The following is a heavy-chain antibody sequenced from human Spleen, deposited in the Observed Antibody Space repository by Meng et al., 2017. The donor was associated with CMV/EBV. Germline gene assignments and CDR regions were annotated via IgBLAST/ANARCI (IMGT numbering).Heavy chain of an antibody. D-gene: IGHD3-3*01. Sequence: VSGFNVEDNYMNWVRQAPGKGLEWVSVIYGGAGGSTYYADSMKDRFTIYRDNSKNTLYLQMNSLRAEDTAVYYCARSVDFWSGYLLWGQGTLVTVSS. CDR3: ARSVDFWSGYLL. CDR1: GFNVEDNY. CDR2: IYGGAGGST. J-gene: IGHJ4*02. V-gene: IGHV3-53*01.